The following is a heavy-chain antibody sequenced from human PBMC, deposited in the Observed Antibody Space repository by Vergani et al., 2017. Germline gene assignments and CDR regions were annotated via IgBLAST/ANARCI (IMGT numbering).Heavy chain of an antibody. V-gene: IGHV3-23*04. CDR1: SFSVSSHY. Sequence: LVESGGGLVQPGGSLRLSCAASSFSVSSHYMTWVRQAPGKGLEWVSTISGSGGSTYYADSVKGRFTISRDNSKNTLYLQMNSLRAEDTAVYYCAKVGPSWYFDLWGRGTLVTVSS. CDR2: ISGSGGST. J-gene: IGHJ2*01. CDR3: AKVGPSWYFDL. D-gene: IGHD3/OR15-3a*01.